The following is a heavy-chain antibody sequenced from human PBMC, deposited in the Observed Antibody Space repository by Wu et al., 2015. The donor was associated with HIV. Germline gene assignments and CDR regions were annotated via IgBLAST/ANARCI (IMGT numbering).Heavy chain of an antibody. V-gene: IGHV1-69*13. D-gene: IGHD5-18*01. CDR3: AGGGGRTSMDPFDF. Sequence: QVQLVQSGAEVKKPGSSVRVSCKASGGTFSTYGVSWVRQAPGQGLEWMGRIVPLFDAPNYAQRFHDRLTITADGSTTTAYMDVSSLRSDDTAVYYCAGGGGRTSMDPFDFWGQGTLVTVSS. J-gene: IGHJ4*02. CDR1: GGTFSTYG. CDR2: IVPLFDAP.